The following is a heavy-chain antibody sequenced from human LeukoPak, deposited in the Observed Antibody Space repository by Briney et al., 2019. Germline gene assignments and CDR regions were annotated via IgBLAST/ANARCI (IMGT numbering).Heavy chain of an antibody. D-gene: IGHD3-10*01. Sequence: GGSLRLSCAASGFTFSDYYMSWIRQAPGKGLEWISYISSSDSPRFYADSVKGRFTISRDNAKKSLFLQMNSLRAEDTAVYYCASNSMVRGKGTDYWGQGTLVTVSS. CDR1: GFTFSDYY. CDR2: ISSSDSPR. V-gene: IGHV3-11*04. CDR3: ASNSMVRGKGTDY. J-gene: IGHJ4*02.